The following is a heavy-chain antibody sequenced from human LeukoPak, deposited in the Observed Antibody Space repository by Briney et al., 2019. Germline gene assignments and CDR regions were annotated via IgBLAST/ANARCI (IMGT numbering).Heavy chain of an antibody. Sequence: GGSLRLSCAASGFTFSSYEMNWVRQAPGKGLEWVSYISSSGSTIYYADSVKGRFTISGDNAKNSLYLQMNSLRAEDTAVYYCARSGVAVAGRWNYMDVWGKGTTVTISS. CDR1: GFTFSSYE. J-gene: IGHJ6*03. V-gene: IGHV3-48*03. D-gene: IGHD6-19*01. CDR2: ISSSGSTI. CDR3: ARSGVAVAGRWNYMDV.